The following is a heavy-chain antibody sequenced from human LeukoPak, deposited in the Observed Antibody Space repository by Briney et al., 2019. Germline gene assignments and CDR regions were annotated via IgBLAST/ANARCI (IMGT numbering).Heavy chain of an antibody. Sequence: ASLKVSCKASGYTFTGYYIHWVRQAPGQGLEWMGWINPNSGGTNYAQKFQGRVTMTRDTSISTAYMELSRLRSDDTAVYYCARGRRDGYNPTNWFDPWGQGTLVTVSS. CDR2: INPNSGGT. CDR1: GYTFTGYY. CDR3: ARGRRDGYNPTNWFDP. V-gene: IGHV1-2*02. D-gene: IGHD5-24*01. J-gene: IGHJ5*02.